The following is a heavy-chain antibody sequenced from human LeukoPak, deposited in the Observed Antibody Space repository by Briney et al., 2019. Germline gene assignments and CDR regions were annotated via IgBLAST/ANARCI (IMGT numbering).Heavy chain of an antibody. CDR3: AKGDGEFEY. CDR1: GYKFTSYW. Sequence: GESLKISCEASGYKFTSYWIGWMRQMPGKGLEWMGVIYPSDSDTRYNLSFEGQVTISADKSINTAYLQWSSLRPSDTAGYYCAKGDGEFEYWGQGTLVTVSS. D-gene: IGHD3-10*01. CDR2: IYPSDSDT. V-gene: IGHV5-51*01. J-gene: IGHJ4*02.